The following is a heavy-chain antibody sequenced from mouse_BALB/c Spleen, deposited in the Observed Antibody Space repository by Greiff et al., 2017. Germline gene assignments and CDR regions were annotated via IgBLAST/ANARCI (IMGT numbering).Heavy chain of an antibody. J-gene: IGHJ4*01. Sequence: VQLKQSGPELVKPGASVKISCKASGYSFTGYYMHWVKQSHVKSLEWIGRINPYNGATSYNQNFKDKASLTVDKSSSTAYMELHSLTSEDSAVYYCARVRSSGYDYYAMDYWGQGTSVTVSS. CDR1: GYSFTGYY. V-gene: IGHV1-31*01. CDR3: ARVRSSGYDYYAMDY. CDR2: INPYNGAT. D-gene: IGHD3-1*01.